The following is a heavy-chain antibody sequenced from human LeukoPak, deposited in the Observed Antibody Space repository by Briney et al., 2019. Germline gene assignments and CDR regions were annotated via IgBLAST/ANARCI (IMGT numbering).Heavy chain of an antibody. CDR2: MYISGST. V-gene: IGHV4-4*07. Sequence: SETLSLTCTVSGVSITNYYWAWIRQPAGKGLEWIGRMYISGSTNYNPSLKSRVSISIDKTKNQFSLTLRSVTAADTAIYYCARDYLVGAPLDSWGQGTLVTVSS. CDR3: ARDYLVGAPLDS. CDR1: GVSITNYY. D-gene: IGHD1-26*01. J-gene: IGHJ4*02.